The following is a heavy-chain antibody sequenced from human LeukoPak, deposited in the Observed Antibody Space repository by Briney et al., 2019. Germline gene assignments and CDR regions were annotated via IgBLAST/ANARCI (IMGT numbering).Heavy chain of an antibody. CDR3: AREGNWNFDY. CDR2: ISSNSDYI. D-gene: IGHD1-20*01. Sequence: GGSLRLSCAASGFTFSSYSMNWVRQAPGKGLEWASSISSNSDYIYYADSVKGRFTISRDNAKNSLYLQMNSLRAEDTAVYYCAREGNWNFDYWGQGTLVTVSS. J-gene: IGHJ4*02. CDR1: GFTFSSYS. V-gene: IGHV3-21*01.